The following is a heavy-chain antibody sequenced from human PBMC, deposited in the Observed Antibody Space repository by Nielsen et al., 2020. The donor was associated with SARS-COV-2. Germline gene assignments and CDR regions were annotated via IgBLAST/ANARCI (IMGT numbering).Heavy chain of an antibody. CDR2: ISSSSYI. V-gene: IGHV3-21*01. CDR1: GFTFSSYS. CDR3: ARDSETTMVRANDY. D-gene: IGHD3-10*01. J-gene: IGHJ4*02. Sequence: GSLKISCAASGFTFSSYSMNWVRQAPGKGLEWVSSISSSSYIYYADSVKGRFTISRDNAKNSLYLQMNSLRAEDTAVYYCARDSETTMVRANDYWGQGTLVTVSS.